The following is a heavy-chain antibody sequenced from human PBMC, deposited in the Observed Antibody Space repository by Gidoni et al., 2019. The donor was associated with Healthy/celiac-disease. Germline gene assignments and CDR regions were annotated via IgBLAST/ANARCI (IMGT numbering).Heavy chain of an antibody. CDR1: GASISSYY. V-gene: IGHV4-59*01. D-gene: IGHD5-18*01. CDR3: ARAVDTAMVRDNWFDP. J-gene: IGHJ5*02. CDR2: IYYSGST. Sequence: QVQLQESGPGLVKPSETLSLTCTVSGASISSYYWSWIRQPPGKGLEWIGYIYYSGSTNYNPSLKSRVTISVDTSKNQFSLKLSSVTAADTAVYYCARAVDTAMVRDNWFDPWGQGTLVTVSS.